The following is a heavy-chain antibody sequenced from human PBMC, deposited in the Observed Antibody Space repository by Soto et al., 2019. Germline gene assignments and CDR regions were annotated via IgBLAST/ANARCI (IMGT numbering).Heavy chain of an antibody. CDR2: IYYSGST. CDR3: ARAGCSGGSCYGYYGMDV. CDR1: GGSISSSSYY. J-gene: IGHJ6*02. Sequence: SETLSLTCTVSGGSISSSSYYWGWIRQPPGKGLEWIGSIYYSGSTYYNPSLKGRVTISVDTSKNQFSLKLRSVTAADTAVYYCARAGCSGGSCYGYYGMDVWGQGTTLTVSS. D-gene: IGHD2-15*01. V-gene: IGHV4-39*07.